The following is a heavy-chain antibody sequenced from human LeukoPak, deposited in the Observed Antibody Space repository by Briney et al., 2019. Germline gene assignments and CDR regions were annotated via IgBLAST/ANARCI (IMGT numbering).Heavy chain of an antibody. Sequence: ASVKVSCKASGYTFTSYGISWVRQAPGQGLEWMGWISAYNGNTNYAQKLQGRVTMTTDTSTSTAYMELRSLRSDDTAVYYCARVGYCSGGSCYSRRPHNYYCMDVWGKGTTVTISS. V-gene: IGHV1-18*01. D-gene: IGHD2-15*01. J-gene: IGHJ6*03. CDR2: ISAYNGNT. CDR1: GYTFTSYG. CDR3: ARVGYCSGGSCYSRRPHNYYCMDV.